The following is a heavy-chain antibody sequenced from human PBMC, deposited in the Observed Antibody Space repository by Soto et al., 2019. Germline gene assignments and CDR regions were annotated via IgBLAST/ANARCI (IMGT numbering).Heavy chain of an antibody. D-gene: IGHD6-6*01. J-gene: IGHJ5*02. V-gene: IGHV3-21*01. CDR3: ARVSHSSSSPHWFDP. CDR1: GFTFSSYS. Sequence: GGSLRLSCAASGFTFSSYSMNWVRQAPGKGLEWVSSISSSSSYIYYADSVKGRFTISRDNAKNSLYLQMNSLRAEDTAVYYCARVSHSSSSPHWFDPWGQGTLVTVSS. CDR2: ISSSSSYI.